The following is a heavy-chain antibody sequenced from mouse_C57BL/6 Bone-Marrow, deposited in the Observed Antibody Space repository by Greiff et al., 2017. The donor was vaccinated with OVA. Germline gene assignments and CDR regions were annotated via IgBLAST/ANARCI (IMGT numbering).Heavy chain of an antibody. CDR3: ARPEYGNYGFAY. V-gene: IGHV5-17*01. Sequence: EVKVVESGGGLVKPGGSLKLSCAASGFTFSDYGMHWVRPAPEKGLEWVAYISSGSGIIDYADTVKGRFTISRDNAKNTLFLQMTSLRSEDTAMYYCARPEYGNYGFAYWGQGTLVTVSA. J-gene: IGHJ3*01. D-gene: IGHD2-10*02. CDR1: GFTFSDYG. CDR2: ISSGSGII.